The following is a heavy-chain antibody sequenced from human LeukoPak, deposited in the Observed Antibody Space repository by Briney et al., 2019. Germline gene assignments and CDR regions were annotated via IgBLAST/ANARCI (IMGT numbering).Heavy chain of an antibody. Sequence: GGSLRLSCAASGFTFSSYWMHWVRQAPGTALVWVSRINSDESSTTYADSVKGRFTISRDNAKNTLYLQMNSLRAEDTAVYYCARVKGELNFDYWGQGTLVTVSS. CDR1: GFTFSSYW. CDR2: INSDESST. D-gene: IGHD1-26*01. J-gene: IGHJ4*02. CDR3: ARVKGELNFDY. V-gene: IGHV3-74*01.